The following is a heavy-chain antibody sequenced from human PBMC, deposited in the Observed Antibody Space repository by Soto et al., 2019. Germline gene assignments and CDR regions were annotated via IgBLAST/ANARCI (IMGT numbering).Heavy chain of an antibody. CDR3: ARPYYYGSGSYYGMDV. V-gene: IGHV4-39*07. Sequence: SETLSLTCTVSGGSISSGGYYWSWIRQPPGKGLEWIGEINHSGSTNYNPSLKSRVTISVDTSKNQFSLKLSSVTAADTAVYYCARPYYYGSGSYYGMDVWGQGTTVTVSS. D-gene: IGHD3-10*01. CDR1: GGSISSGGYY. CDR2: INHSGST. J-gene: IGHJ6*02.